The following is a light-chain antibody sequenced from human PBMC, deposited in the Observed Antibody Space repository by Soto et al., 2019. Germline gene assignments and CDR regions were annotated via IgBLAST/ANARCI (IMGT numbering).Light chain of an antibody. CDR2: AAS. CDR3: QQSYSTLT. Sequence: DIQMPQSPSSLSASVGDRVTINCRASQSISSYLNWYQQKPGKAPKLLIYAASSLQSGVPSRFSGSGSGTEFTLAISSLQPEEFATYYCQQSYSTLTFGGGTKVEIK. V-gene: IGKV1-39*01. CDR1: QSISSY. J-gene: IGKJ4*01.